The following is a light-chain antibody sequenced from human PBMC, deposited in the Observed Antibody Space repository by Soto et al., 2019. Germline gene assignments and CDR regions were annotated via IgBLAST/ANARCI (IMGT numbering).Light chain of an antibody. CDR2: KAS. J-gene: IGKJ1*01. Sequence: DIQITQSLSTLSGSVGDRVTITCRASQTISSWLAWYQQKPGKAPKLLIYKASTLKSGVPSRFSGSGSGTEFTLTISSLQPDDFATYYCQHYNSYSEAFGQGTKV. CDR1: QTISSW. V-gene: IGKV1-5*03. CDR3: QHYNSYSEA.